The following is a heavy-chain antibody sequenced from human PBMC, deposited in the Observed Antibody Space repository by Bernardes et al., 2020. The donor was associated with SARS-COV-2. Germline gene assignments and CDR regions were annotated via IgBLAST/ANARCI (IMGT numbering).Heavy chain of an antibody. D-gene: IGHD5-18*01. J-gene: IGHJ6*02. CDR3: AKDLADTAMGHYYYGMDV. CDR2: LYYTGST. CDR1: GGSISAYY. Sequence: SETLSLTCTVSGGSISAYYWSWFRQPPGKGLEWIGYLYYTGSTNYNPSLQSRVTISVDTSKNQFSLKLSSVTAEDTAVYYCAKDLADTAMGHYYYGMDVWGQGTTVTVSS. V-gene: IGHV4-59*01.